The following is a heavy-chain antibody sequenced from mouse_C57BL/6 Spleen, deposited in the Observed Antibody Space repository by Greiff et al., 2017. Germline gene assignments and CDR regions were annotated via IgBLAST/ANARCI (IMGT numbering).Heavy chain of an antibody. J-gene: IGHJ2*01. D-gene: IGHD2-4*01. V-gene: IGHV5-6*02. CDR3: ARVYYDYDDY. CDR1: GFTFSSYG. CDR2: ISSGGSYT. Sequence: DVKLQESGGDLVKPGGSLKLSCAASGFTFSSYGMSWVRQTPDKRLEWVATISSGGSYTYYPDSVKGRFTISRDNAKNTLYLQMSSLKSEDTAMYYCARVYYDYDDYWGQGTTLTVSS.